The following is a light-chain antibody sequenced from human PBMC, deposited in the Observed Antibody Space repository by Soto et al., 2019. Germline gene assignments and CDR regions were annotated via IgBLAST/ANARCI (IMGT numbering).Light chain of an antibody. J-gene: IGKJ4*01. Sequence: EIVVTQTPPSLSVTPGQPASISCKSSHNLRHSDGRTYVYWYVQRPVQTPQVLIYEVSNRVSGVPDRFGGDGAGKDFTLEISRVEAADDGSYYCMQTIQLPLPFGGGTKVESK. V-gene: IGKV2D-29*01. CDR3: MQTIQLPLP. CDR1: HNLRHSDGRTY. CDR2: EVS.